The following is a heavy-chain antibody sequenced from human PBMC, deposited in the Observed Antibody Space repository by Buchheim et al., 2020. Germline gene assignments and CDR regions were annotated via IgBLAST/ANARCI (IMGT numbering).Heavy chain of an antibody. CDR1: GGSVSSDGYS. CDR3: ARGGTVPYYYYGMDV. Sequence: QLQLRESGSGLMKPSQTLPLTCTVSGGSVSSDGYSWSWIRQPPGKGLEWIGYIHHSGGTDYNPSLKSRVTISVDRSKNQFSLKLTSVTAADTAVYYCARGGTVPYYYYGMDVWGQGTT. J-gene: IGHJ6*02. CDR2: IHHSGGT. D-gene: IGHD4-17*01. V-gene: IGHV4-30-2*01.